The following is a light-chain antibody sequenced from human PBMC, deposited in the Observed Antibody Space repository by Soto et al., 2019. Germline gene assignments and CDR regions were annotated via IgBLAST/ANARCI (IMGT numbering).Light chain of an antibody. Sequence: EIVFTQSPGTLSLSPGERATLSCRASQSVSSSYLAWYQQKPGQAPRLLIYGASSRATGIPDRFSGSGSGTDFTLTISRLEPEEFAVYYCQQYGSSLWTFGQGTKGEFK. CDR2: GAS. J-gene: IGKJ1*01. CDR3: QQYGSSLWT. V-gene: IGKV3-20*01. CDR1: QSVSSSY.